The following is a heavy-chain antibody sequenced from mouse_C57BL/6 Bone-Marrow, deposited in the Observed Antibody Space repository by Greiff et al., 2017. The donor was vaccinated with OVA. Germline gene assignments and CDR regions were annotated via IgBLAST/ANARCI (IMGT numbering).Heavy chain of an antibody. V-gene: IGHV5-12*01. J-gene: IGHJ1*03. CDR3: ARQAWNWVDWYFDF. CDR1: GFTFSDYY. Sequence: EVKLVESGGGLVQPGGSLKLSCAASGFTFSDYYMYWVRQTPEKRLEWVAYISNGGGSTYYPDTVKGRFTISRDNAKNTLYLQMSRLKSEDTAMYYCARQAWNWVDWYFDFWGTGTTVTVSS. D-gene: IGHD4-1*01. CDR2: ISNGGGST.